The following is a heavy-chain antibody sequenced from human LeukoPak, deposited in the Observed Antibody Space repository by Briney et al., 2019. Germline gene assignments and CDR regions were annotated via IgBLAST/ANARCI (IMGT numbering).Heavy chain of an antibody. CDR1: GFTFSSYG. J-gene: IGHJ3*02. V-gene: IGHV3-33*01. CDR3: ARDFLLSPGGIDI. CDR2: IWYDGSNK. Sequence: GGSLRLSCAASGFTFSSYGMHWVRQAPGKGLEWVAVIWYDGSNKYYADSVKGRFTISRDNSKNTLYLQMNSLRAEDTAVYYCARDFLLSPGGIDIWGQGTMVTVSS. D-gene: IGHD4-23*01.